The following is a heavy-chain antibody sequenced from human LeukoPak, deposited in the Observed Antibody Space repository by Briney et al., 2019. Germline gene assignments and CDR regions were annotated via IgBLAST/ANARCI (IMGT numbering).Heavy chain of an antibody. D-gene: IGHD5-18*01. V-gene: IGHV3-30*04. CDR1: GFTFSSYA. CDR2: ISYDGSNK. Sequence: PGGSLRLSCAASGFTFSSYAMHWVRQAPGKGLEWVAVISYDGSNKYYADSVKGRFTISRDDSKNTLYLQMNSLRAEDTAVYYCAREGDTAMTAGYYYYMDVWGKGTTATVSS. J-gene: IGHJ6*03. CDR3: AREGDTAMTAGYYYYMDV.